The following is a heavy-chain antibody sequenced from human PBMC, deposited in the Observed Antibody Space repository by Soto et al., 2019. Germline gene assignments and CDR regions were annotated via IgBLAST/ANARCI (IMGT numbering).Heavy chain of an antibody. D-gene: IGHD2-2*01. CDR3: ARGELDIVVVPAAMEFDY. J-gene: IGHJ4*02. Sequence: ASLKVSCKASGYTFTSYAMHWVRQAPGQRLEWMGWINAGNGNTKYSQKFQGRVTITRDTSASTAYMELSSLRSEDTAVYYCARGELDIVVVPAAMEFDYWGQGTLVTVSS. V-gene: IGHV1-3*01. CDR1: GYTFTSYA. CDR2: INAGNGNT.